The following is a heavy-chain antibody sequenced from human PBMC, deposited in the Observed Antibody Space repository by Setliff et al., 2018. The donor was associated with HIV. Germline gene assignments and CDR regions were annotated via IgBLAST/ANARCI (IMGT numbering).Heavy chain of an antibody. CDR1: GGSISIGGYY. CDR3: ARGGGSRAATSSYYYMDV. CDR2: IYHNGST. J-gene: IGHJ6*03. Sequence: PSETLSLTCTVSGGSISIGGYYWGWIRQHPGKGPEWIGYIYHNGSTYYNPSLKSRVMISVETSKNQFSLKLSSVTAADTAVYYCARGGGSRAATSSYYYMDVWGKGTTVTVSS. V-gene: IGHV4-31*03. D-gene: IGHD2-15*01.